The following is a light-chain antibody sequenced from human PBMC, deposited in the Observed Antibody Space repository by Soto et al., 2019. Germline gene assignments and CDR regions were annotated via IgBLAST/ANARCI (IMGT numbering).Light chain of an antibody. J-gene: IGKJ3*01. CDR2: AAS. Sequence: AIRMTQSPSSFSASTGDRVTITCRASQGISSYLAWYQQKPGKAPKLLIYAASTLQSGVHPRFSGSGPGTDFNLAISSLLSEDVATDYCQQYYSYPPVTFGPGTKVDIK. CDR1: QGISSY. V-gene: IGKV1-8*01. CDR3: QQYYSYPPVT.